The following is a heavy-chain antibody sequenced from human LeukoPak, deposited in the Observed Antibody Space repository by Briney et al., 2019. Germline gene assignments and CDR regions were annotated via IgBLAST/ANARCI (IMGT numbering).Heavy chain of an antibody. J-gene: IGHJ3*02. Sequence: SETLSFTCNVSGDSISGYYWSWIRQPPGKGLEWIGYIYYSGSTNYNPPLKSRVTISVDTSKNQFSLKLSSVTAADTAVYYCARSRVVPAAMNAFDIWGQGTMVTVSS. CDR1: GDSISGYY. CDR2: IYYSGST. V-gene: IGHV4-59*01. CDR3: ARSRVVPAAMNAFDI. D-gene: IGHD2-2*01.